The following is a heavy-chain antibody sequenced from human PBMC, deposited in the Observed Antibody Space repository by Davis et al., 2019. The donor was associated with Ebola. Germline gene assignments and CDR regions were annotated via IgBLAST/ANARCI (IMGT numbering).Heavy chain of an antibody. D-gene: IGHD3-3*01. CDR2: IYYSGST. CDR1: GGSISSYY. CDR3: ASPSRLKGDFWSGYYRAEYFQH. J-gene: IGHJ1*01. V-gene: IGHV4-59*01. Sequence: PSETLSLTCTVSGGSISSYYWSWIRQPPGKGLEWIGYIYYSGSTNYNPSLKSRVTISVDTSKNQFSLKLSSVTAADTAVYYCASPSRLKGDFWSGYYRAEYFQHWGQGTLVTVSS.